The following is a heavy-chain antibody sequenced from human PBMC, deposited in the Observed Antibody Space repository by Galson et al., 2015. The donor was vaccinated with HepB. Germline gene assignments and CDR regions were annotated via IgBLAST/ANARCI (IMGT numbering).Heavy chain of an antibody. J-gene: IGHJ3*02. CDR2: ISYDGSNK. D-gene: IGHD5-12*01. V-gene: IGHV3-30-3*01. CDR1: GFTFSSYA. Sequence: SLRLSCAASGFTFSSYAMHWVRQAPGKGLEWVAVISYDGSNKYYADSVKGRFTISRDNSKNTLYLQMNSLRAEDTAVYYCARARGLDIWGQGTMVTVSS. CDR3: ARARGLDI.